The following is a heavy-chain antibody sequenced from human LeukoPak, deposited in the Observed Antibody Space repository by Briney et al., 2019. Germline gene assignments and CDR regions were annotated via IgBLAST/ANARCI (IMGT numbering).Heavy chain of an antibody. CDR3: ARVAYYSGSGNFDY. D-gene: IGHD3-10*01. V-gene: IGHV4-59*01. J-gene: IGHJ4*02. CDR1: GGSFSGYY. CDR2: IYYSGSS. Sequence: PSETLSLTCAVYGGSFSGYYWSWIRQPPGKGLEWIGHIYYSGSSNYNPSLKGRVTMSVDTSKNQFSLKLDSVTTADTALYYCARVAYYSGSGNFDYWGQGTLVTVSS.